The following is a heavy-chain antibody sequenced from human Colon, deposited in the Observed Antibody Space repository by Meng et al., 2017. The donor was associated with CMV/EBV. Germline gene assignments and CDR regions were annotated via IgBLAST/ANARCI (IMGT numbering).Heavy chain of an antibody. D-gene: IGHD6-13*01. Sequence: QVQLVQSGSELKKPGASAKIACKASGYMFTRYNINWVRQAPGQWLEWMGYINPKTANPTYVQGFPGRFVFSLDTSVSTAYLQISSLEAEDTAVYYCATGSVAADGKGYWGQGTLVTVSS. V-gene: IGHV7-4-1*02. CDR3: ATGSVAADGKGY. CDR1: GYMFTRYN. CDR2: INPKTANP. J-gene: IGHJ1*01.